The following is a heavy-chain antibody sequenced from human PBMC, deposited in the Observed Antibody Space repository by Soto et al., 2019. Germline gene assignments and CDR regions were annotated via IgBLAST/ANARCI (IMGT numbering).Heavy chain of an antibody. CDR3: AREGDDEGGNSFDY. CDR2: INPRSGVT. Sequence: QELLVQSGAEVKKPGTSVKVSCKASGYTFSDHFLHWVRQAPGQGLEWIGWINPRSGVTKLIQKFQGRVNMTRDTSITTLYLQLSGLRSDDSAVYYCAREGDDEGGNSFDYWGQGTLVTVSS. J-gene: IGHJ4*02. V-gene: IGHV1-2*02. CDR1: GYTFSDHF. D-gene: IGHD2-21*01.